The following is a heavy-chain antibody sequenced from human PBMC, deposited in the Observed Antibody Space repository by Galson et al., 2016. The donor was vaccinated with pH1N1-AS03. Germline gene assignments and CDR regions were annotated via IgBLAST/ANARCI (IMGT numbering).Heavy chain of an antibody. CDR1: GGTFNTYA. Sequence: SVKVSCKASGGTFNTYAISWVRQAPGQGLEWMGGIISIFGTTNHAQKFQGRVTITADESTSSVYMELSSLRSEDTAVYYCARAQHPDIGGVTGGWFDPWGQGTLVTVSS. D-gene: IGHD3-16*01. CDR3: ARAQHPDIGGVTGGWFDP. V-gene: IGHV1-69*13. CDR2: IISIFGTT. J-gene: IGHJ5*02.